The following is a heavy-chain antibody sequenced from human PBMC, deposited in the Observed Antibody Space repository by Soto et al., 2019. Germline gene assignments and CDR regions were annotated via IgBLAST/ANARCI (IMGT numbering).Heavy chain of an antibody. CDR2: IYYSGST. Sequence: SETLSLTCTVSGGSISSGGYYWSWIRQHPGKGLEWIGYIYYSGSTYYNPSLKSRVTISVDTSKNQFYLKLSSVTAADTAVYYRAREQLGYSSSWAHYYYYGMDVWGQGTTVTVAS. J-gene: IGHJ6*02. D-gene: IGHD6-13*01. CDR3: AREQLGYSSSWAHYYYYGMDV. V-gene: IGHV4-31*03. CDR1: GGSISSGGYY.